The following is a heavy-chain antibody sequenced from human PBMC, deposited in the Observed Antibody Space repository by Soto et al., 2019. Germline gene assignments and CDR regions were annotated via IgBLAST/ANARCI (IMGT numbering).Heavy chain of an antibody. V-gene: IGHV3-23*01. CDR1: GFTFSSYA. CDR2: ISGSSDST. J-gene: IGHJ6*03. Sequence: PGGSLRLSCAASGFTFSSYAMSWVRQAPGKGLKWVSAISGSSDSTNYVDSVKGRFTISRDNAKNTVYLQMNSLRAEDTAVYYCARGARGFFYMDVWGKGTTVTVSS. D-gene: IGHD3-10*01. CDR3: ARGARGFFYMDV.